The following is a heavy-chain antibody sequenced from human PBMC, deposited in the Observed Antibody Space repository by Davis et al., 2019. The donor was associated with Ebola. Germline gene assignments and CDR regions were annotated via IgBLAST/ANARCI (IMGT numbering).Heavy chain of an antibody. D-gene: IGHD3-10*01. CDR2: ISAYNDYT. Sequence: ASVKVSCKASGYTLTRYGISWVRQAPGQGLEWMGWISAYNDYTSYAQKLQGRVTITRDTSASTAYMELSSLRSEDTAVYYCARGGVDYYGSGSDYKYYLDYWGQGTLVTVSS. V-gene: IGHV1-18*04. CDR3: ARGGVDYYGSGSDYKYYLDY. CDR1: GYTLTRYG. J-gene: IGHJ4*02.